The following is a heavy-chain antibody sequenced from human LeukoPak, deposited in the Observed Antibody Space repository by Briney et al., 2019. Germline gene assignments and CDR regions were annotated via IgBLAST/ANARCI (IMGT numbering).Heavy chain of an antibody. CDR1: GFIFSRYW. J-gene: IGHJ4*02. CDR2: INEYGSIT. Sequence: GGSLRLSCAASGFIFSRYWMHWVRQVPGKGLVWVARINEYGSITDYADSVKDRFTISRDNAKNTLYLQMNSLRADDTAVYYCARLSMVRGVITRLPEYWGQGTLVTVSS. CDR3: ARLSMVRGVITRLPEY. V-gene: IGHV3-74*01. D-gene: IGHD3-10*01.